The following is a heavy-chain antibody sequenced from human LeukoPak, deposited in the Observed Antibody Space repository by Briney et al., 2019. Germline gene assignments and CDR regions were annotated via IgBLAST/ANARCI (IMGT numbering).Heavy chain of an antibody. J-gene: IGHJ6*03. V-gene: IGHV3-11*01. CDR3: ARAGEMRYMDV. Sequence: GGSLRLSCEASGFTFSNYYMSWIRQAPGKGLEWVSHIKGNGATTYYADSVRGRFTITRDNAKNSLFLQMNSLRVDDTATYYCARAGEMRYMDVWGKGTTVTISS. CDR1: GFTFSNYY. CDR2: IKGNGATT. D-gene: IGHD5-24*01.